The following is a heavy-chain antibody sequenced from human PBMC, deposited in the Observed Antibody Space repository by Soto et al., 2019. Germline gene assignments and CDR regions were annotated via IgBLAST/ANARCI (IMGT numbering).Heavy chain of an antibody. V-gene: IGHV3-23*01. CDR3: AKVGTHYYGSSGYHYFDY. D-gene: IGHD3-22*01. CDR1: GFTFSTYA. J-gene: IGHJ4*02. CDR2: ISGSGGST. Sequence: GGSLRLSCAASGFTFSTYAMSWVRQAPGKGLEWVSAISGSGGSTYYADSVKGRFTISRDNSKNTLYLQMNSLRAEDTAVYYCAKVGTHYYGSSGYHYFDYWGQGTLVTVSS.